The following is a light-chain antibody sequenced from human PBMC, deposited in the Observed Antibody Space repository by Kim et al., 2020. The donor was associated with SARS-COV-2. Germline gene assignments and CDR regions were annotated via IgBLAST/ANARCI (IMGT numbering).Light chain of an antibody. CDR1: NNGSKS. CDR2: YDS. J-gene: IGLJ3*02. Sequence: AAGKTDRITCGGNNNGSKSVHWYQQKPGQAPVLVIYYDSDRPSGIPERFSGSNSGNTATLTISRVEAGDEADYYCQVWDSSSDHPVFGGGTQLTVL. CDR3: QVWDSSSDHPV. V-gene: IGLV3-21*04.